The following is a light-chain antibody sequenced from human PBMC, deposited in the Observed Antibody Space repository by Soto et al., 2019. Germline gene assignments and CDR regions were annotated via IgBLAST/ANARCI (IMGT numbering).Light chain of an antibody. V-gene: IGKV1-5*01. CDR3: QHYKSYFFT. CDR1: QSVSSW. Sequence: DIQMTQSPSTLSASVGDRVTITCRASQSVSSWLAWYQQKPGKAPKLLIYDASSLESGVPSRFSGSGSGREFTLTISSLQPDDFATYYCQHYKSYFFTFGPGTKVEIK. CDR2: DAS. J-gene: IGKJ3*01.